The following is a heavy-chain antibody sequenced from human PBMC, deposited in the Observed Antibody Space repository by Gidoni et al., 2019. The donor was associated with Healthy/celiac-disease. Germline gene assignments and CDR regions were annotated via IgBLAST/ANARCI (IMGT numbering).Heavy chain of an antibody. CDR2: ISSSSSTI. Sequence: EVQLVESGGGLVQPGGSLRLSCAASGFTFSSYSMNWVRQAPGKGLEWVSYISSSSSTIYYADSVKGRFTISRDNAKNPLFLQMNSLRDEDTAVYYCARELYLRALYYWGQGTLVTVSS. J-gene: IGHJ4*02. CDR3: ARELYLRALYY. D-gene: IGHD2-2*01. CDR1: GFTFSSYS. V-gene: IGHV3-48*02.